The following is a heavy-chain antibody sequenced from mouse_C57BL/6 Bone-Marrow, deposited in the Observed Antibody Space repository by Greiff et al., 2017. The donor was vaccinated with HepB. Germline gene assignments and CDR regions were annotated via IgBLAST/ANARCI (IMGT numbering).Heavy chain of an antibody. D-gene: IGHD1-1*01. CDR2: IYPGDGDT. CDR3: ARSGTVVAYYFDY. CDR1: GYAFSSSW. Sequence: VQLQQSGPELVKPGASVKISCKASGYAFSSSWMNWVKQRPGKGLEWIGRIYPGDGDTNYNGKFKGKATLTADKSSSTAYMQLSSLTSEDSAVYVCARSGTVVAYYFDYWGQGTTLTVSS. V-gene: IGHV1-82*01. J-gene: IGHJ2*01.